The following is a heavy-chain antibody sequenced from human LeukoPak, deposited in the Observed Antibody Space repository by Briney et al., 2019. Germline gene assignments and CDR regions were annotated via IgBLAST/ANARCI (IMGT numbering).Heavy chain of an antibody. J-gene: IGHJ4*02. CDR1: GFTFSSYA. Sequence: PGGSLRLSCAASGFTFSSYAMSWVRQAPGKGLEWVANIKQDGSEKYYVDSVKGRFTISRDNAKNSLYLQMNSLSAEDTAVYYCARDKIVGATYFDYWGQGTLVTVSS. V-gene: IGHV3-7*01. CDR2: IKQDGSEK. D-gene: IGHD1-26*01. CDR3: ARDKIVGATYFDY.